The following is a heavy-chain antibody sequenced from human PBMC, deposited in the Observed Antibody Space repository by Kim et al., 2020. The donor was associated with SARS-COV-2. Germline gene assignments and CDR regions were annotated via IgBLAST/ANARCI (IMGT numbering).Heavy chain of an antibody. D-gene: IGHD2-2*01. Sequence: SETLSLTCTVSGGSISSSSYYWGWIRQPPGKGLEWIGSIYYSGSTYYNPSLKSRVTISVDTSKNQFSLKLSSVTAADTAVYYCARLGVEFVVVPAGVGFDPWGQGTLVTVSS. J-gene: IGHJ5*02. CDR2: IYYSGST. V-gene: IGHV4-39*01. CDR1: GGSISSSSYY. CDR3: ARLGVEFVVVPAGVGFDP.